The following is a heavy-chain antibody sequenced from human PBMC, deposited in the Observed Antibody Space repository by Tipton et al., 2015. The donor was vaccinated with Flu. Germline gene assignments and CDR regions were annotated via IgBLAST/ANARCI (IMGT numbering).Heavy chain of an antibody. CDR2: ISTSGST. CDR3: ARVIAAAGFYNWFDP. J-gene: IGHJ5*02. CDR1: GGSISSGSYS. V-gene: IGHV4-61*02. Sequence: TLSLTCTISGGSISSGSYSWSWIRQPAGEGLEWIGRISTSGSTNYNPSLKSRVTISVDTSKNQFSLNLSSVTAADTAVYYCARVIAAAGFYNWFDPWGQATLGTVSS. D-gene: IGHD6-13*01.